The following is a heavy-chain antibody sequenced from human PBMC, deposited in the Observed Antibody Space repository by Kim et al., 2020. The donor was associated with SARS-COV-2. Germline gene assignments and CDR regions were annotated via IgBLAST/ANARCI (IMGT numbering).Heavy chain of an antibody. CDR3: VREPAS. CDR1: GFSFSDYY. J-gene: IGHJ4*02. V-gene: IGHV3-11*01. CDR2: INSDGSST. Sequence: GGSLRLSCAASGFSFSDYYMNWIRQAPGKGLEWVAYINSDGSSTEYADSVNGRFTISRDNAKKSLSLQMNRLTPADTAVYYCVREPASRGQGTLVTVSP.